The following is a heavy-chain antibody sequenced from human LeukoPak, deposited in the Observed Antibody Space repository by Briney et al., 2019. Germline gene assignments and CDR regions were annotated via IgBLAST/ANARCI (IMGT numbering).Heavy chain of an antibody. CDR1: GYTFTGYY. D-gene: IGHD2-15*01. J-gene: IGHJ4*02. CDR3: ARGLEDGWPFDY. CDR2: INPNSGGT. Sequence: ASLKVSCKASGYTFTGYYMHCVRQAPGHGLEWMGRINPNSGGTNYAQKCQGRVTMTRDTSISTAYMELSRLRSDDTDVYYCARGLEDGWPFDYWGQGTLVTVSS. V-gene: IGHV1-2*05.